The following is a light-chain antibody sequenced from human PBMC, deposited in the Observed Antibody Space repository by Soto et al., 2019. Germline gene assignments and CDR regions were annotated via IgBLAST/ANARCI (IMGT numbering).Light chain of an antibody. CDR1: SNDVGGYNY. Sequence: QSVLTQPASVSGSPGQSITISCTGTSNDVGGYNYVSWYQQHPGKAPKLLIYEVSNRPSGVSNRFSGSKSGTTASLTISGLQAEDEADYYCDSYTSKSTRVIFGGGTKVTVL. CDR2: EVS. V-gene: IGLV2-14*01. CDR3: DSYTSKSTRVI. J-gene: IGLJ2*01.